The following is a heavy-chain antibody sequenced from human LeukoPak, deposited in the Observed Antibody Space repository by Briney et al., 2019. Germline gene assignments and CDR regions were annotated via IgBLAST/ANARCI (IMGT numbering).Heavy chain of an antibody. Sequence: GGSLRLSCAASGFTFSSYSMNWVRQAPGKGLEWVSSISSSSNYIYYADSVKGRFTISRDNAKNSLYLQMNSLRAEDTAVYYCARLRIYPTLIDYWGQGTLVTVSS. CDR3: ARLRIYPTLIDY. CDR2: ISSSSNYI. D-gene: IGHD2/OR15-2a*01. J-gene: IGHJ4*02. V-gene: IGHV3-21*01. CDR1: GFTFSSYS.